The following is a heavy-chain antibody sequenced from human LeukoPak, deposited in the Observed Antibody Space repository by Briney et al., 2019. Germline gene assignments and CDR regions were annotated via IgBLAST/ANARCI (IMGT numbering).Heavy chain of an antibody. D-gene: IGHD3-3*01. CDR2: IYTSGST. CDR3: ARESVFGVVIEYYFDY. J-gene: IGHJ4*02. V-gene: IGHV4-61*02. CDR1: GGPISSGSYY. Sequence: SETLSLTCTVSGGPISSGSYYWSWIRQPAGKGLEWIGRIYTSGSTNYNPSLKSRVTISVDTSKNQFSLKLSSVTAADTAVYYCARESVFGVVIEYYFDYWGQGTLVTVSS.